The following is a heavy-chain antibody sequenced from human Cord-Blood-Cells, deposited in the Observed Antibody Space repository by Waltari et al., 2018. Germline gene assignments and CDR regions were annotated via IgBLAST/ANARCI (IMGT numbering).Heavy chain of an antibody. CDR1: GGSFSGYY. CDR2: INHSGST. D-gene: IGHD6-13*01. CDR3: ARGRGSSWYYYYYYMDV. J-gene: IGHJ6*03. V-gene: IGHV4-34*01. Sequence: QVQLQQWGAGLLKPSETLSLTCAVYGGSFSGYYWSWIRQPPGKGLEWIGEINHSGSTNYNPSLKSRGTISVDTSKNHVSRKLSSVTAADTAVYYCARGRGSSWYYYYYYMDVWGKGTTVTVSS.